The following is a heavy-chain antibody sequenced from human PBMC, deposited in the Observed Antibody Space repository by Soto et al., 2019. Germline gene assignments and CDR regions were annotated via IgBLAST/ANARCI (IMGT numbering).Heavy chain of an antibody. CDR1: GYTFTSYG. D-gene: IGHD1-26*01. J-gene: IGHJ4*02. CDR3: ARWRRQIIVGATTYDYFDY. V-gene: IGHV1-18*04. CDR2: ISAYNGNT. Sequence: GASVKVSCKASGYTFTSYGISWVRQAPGQGLGWMGWISAYNGNTNYAQKLQGRVTMTTDTSTSTAYMELRSLRSDDTAVYYCARWRRQIIVGATTYDYFDYWGQGTLVTVSS.